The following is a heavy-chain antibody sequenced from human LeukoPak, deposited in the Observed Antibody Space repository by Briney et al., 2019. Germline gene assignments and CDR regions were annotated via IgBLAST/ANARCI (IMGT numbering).Heavy chain of an antibody. CDR2: INSDGSST. D-gene: IGHD3-22*01. V-gene: IGHV3-74*01. J-gene: IGHJ4*02. CDR3: ATDSSGYYSLDY. Sequence: GGSLRLSCAASGFTFSSYWMHWVRQAPGKGLVWVSRINSDGSSTSYADSVKGRFTISRDNSKNTLYLQMGSLRAEDMAVYYCATDSSGYYSLDYWGQGTLSPSPQ. CDR1: GFTFSSYW.